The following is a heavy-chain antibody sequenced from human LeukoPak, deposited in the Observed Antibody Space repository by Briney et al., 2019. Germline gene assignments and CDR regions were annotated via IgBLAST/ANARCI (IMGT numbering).Heavy chain of an antibody. V-gene: IGHV4-34*01. D-gene: IGHD3-22*01. CDR1: GGSISSYY. J-gene: IGHJ4*02. CDR2: INHSGST. Sequence: SETLSLTCTVSGGSISSYYWSWIRQPAGKGLEWIGEINHSGSTNYNPSLKSRVTISVDTSKNQFSLKLSSVTAADTAVYYCARGSLINYYDSSGSWLDYWGQGTLVTVSS. CDR3: ARGSLINYYDSSGSWLDY.